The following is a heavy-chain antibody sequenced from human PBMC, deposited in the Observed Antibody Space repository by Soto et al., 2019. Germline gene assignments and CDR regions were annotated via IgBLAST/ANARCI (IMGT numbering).Heavy chain of an antibody. V-gene: IGHV4-59*01. D-gene: IGHD4-4*01. CDR3: ARDGDGRMTTNPYYYNGMDV. CDR1: GGSLGSYY. CDR2: VFYTGRA. Sequence: SETLSLTCTVSGGSLGSYYCGWIRQPPGKGLEWIGYVFYTGRAKYNASVKSRVSISLDTSNYQFSLKLSSVTAADTAVYYCARDGDGRMTTNPYYYNGMDVWGPGTTVTVSS. J-gene: IGHJ6*02.